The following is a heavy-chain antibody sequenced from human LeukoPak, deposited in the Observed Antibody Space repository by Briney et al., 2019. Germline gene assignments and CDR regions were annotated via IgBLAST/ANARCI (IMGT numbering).Heavy chain of an antibody. CDR1: GFTFSSYS. CDR3: AREGIAARPGYYYYMDV. V-gene: IGHV3-48*01. Sequence: GGSLRLSCAASGFTFSSYSMNWVRQAPGKGLEWVSYISSSSSTIYYADSVKGRFTISRDNAKNSLYLQMNSLRAEDTAVYYCAREGIAARPGYYYYMDVWGKGTTVTVS. D-gene: IGHD6-6*01. CDR2: ISSSSSTI. J-gene: IGHJ6*03.